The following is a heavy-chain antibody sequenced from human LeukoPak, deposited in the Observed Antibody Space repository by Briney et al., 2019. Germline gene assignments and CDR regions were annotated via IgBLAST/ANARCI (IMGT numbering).Heavy chain of an antibody. V-gene: IGHV3-21*01. D-gene: IGHD6-13*01. J-gene: IGHJ5*02. CDR2: ISSSSSYK. Sequence: GGSLRLSCAASGFTFSSYSMNWVRQAPGKGLEWVSSISSSSSYKYYADSVKGRFTISRDNAKNSLYLQMNSLRAEDTAVYYCARAKVAAAGTVDWFDPWGQGTLVTVSS. CDR1: GFTFSSYS. CDR3: ARAKVAAAGTVDWFDP.